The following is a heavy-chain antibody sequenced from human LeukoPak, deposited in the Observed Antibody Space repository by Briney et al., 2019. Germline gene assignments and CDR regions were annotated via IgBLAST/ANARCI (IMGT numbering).Heavy chain of an antibody. J-gene: IGHJ4*02. D-gene: IGHD3-16*01. Sequence: QPGGSLRLSCAASGFTVSSNYMSWVRQAPGKGLEWVSVIYSGGSTYYADSVKGRFTISRDNAKNTLYLQMNSLRAEDTAVYYCARGGDDYVWGSPLDYWGQGTLVTVSS. CDR3: ARGGDDYVWGSPLDY. V-gene: IGHV3-66*01. CDR1: GFTVSSNY. CDR2: IYSGGST.